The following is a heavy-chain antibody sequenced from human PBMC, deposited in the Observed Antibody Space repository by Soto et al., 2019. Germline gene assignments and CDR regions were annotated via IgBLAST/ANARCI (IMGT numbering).Heavy chain of an antibody. V-gene: IGHV1-69*06. CDR1: GGTFSSYA. CDR3: ARGYSGSYLEYFQH. Sequence: SVKVSCKASGGTFSSYAISWVRQAPGQGLEWMGGIIPIFGTANYAQRFQGRVTITADKSTSTAYMELSSLRSEDTAVYYCARGYSGSYLEYFQHWGQGTLVTVSS. CDR2: IIPIFGTA. D-gene: IGHD1-26*01. J-gene: IGHJ1*01.